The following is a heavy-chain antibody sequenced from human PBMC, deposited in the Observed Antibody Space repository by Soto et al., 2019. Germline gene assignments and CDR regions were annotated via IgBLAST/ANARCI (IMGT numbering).Heavy chain of an antibody. V-gene: IGHV4-31*03. J-gene: IGHJ5*02. Sequence: KPSQTLSLTCTVSGGSITSGGSFWSWIRQHPGKGPEWIAFIGYSGATSYNPSLASRVTISADTYKSQFSLNLRSVTAADTAVYYCARGGASSKWFAPWGQGTLVTVS. D-gene: IGHD2-15*01. CDR1: GGSITSGGSF. CDR2: IGYSGAT. CDR3: ARGGASSKWFAP.